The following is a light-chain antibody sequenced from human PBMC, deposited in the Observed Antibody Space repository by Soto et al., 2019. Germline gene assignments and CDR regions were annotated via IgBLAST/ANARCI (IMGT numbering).Light chain of an antibody. CDR1: QGVGSY. J-gene: IGKJ4*01. CDR2: GAS. CDR3: QQYNSWPLT. Sequence: MTQSPSFLSASTGDRATLSCRASQGVGSYLAWYQHKPGQAPRLLIYGASTWHTGIPARFSGSGSGTEFTLTISCLQSEDFAIYYCQQYNSWPLTFGRGTKVDI. V-gene: IGKV3-15*01.